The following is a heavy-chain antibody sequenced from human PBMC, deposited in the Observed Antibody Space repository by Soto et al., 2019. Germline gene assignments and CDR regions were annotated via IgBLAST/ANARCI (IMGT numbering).Heavy chain of an antibody. CDR1: GYSFTSYW. V-gene: IGHV5-51*01. CDR3: ARGVDGSGSYFFSYYYYMDV. D-gene: IGHD3-10*01. Sequence: GESLKISCKGSGYSFTSYWSGWVRQMPGKGLEWMGIIYPGDSDTRYSPSFQGQVTISADKSISTAYLQWSSLKASDTAMYYCARGVDGSGSYFFSYYYYMDVWGKGTTVTVSS. J-gene: IGHJ6*03. CDR2: IYPGDSDT.